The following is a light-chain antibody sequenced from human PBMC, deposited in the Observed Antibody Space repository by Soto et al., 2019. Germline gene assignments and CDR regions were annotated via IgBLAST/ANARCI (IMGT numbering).Light chain of an antibody. Sequence: DIQMTQSPSTLSASVGDRVTITCRASQSISSLLAWFQQKPGKAPEILIYKASSLESGVPSRFRGSGSGTEFTLTISSLQPDDFETYYCQHYNSYSEAFGQGTKVDIK. CDR2: KAS. CDR3: QHYNSYSEA. V-gene: IGKV1-5*03. J-gene: IGKJ1*01. CDR1: QSISSL.